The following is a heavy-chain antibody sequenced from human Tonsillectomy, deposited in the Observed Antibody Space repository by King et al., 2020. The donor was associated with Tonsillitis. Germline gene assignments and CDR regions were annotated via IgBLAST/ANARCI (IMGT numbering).Heavy chain of an antibody. CDR3: AKGAAGYYYGMDV. CDR1: GFTFDDYA. Sequence: VQLVESGGGLVQPGRSPRLSCAASGFTFDDYAMHWVRQAPGKGLEWVSGISWNSGSIGYADSVKGRFTISRDNAKNSLYLQMNSLRAEDTALYYCAKGAAGYYYGMDVWGQGTTVTVSS. J-gene: IGHJ6*02. V-gene: IGHV3-9*01. D-gene: IGHD6-19*01. CDR2: ISWNSGSI.